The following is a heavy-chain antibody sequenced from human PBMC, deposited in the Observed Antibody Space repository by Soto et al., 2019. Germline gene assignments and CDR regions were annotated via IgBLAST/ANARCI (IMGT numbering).Heavy chain of an antibody. CDR1: GGSISSDY. D-gene: IGHD1-1*01. V-gene: IGHV4-59*08. Sequence: ETLSLTCTVSGGSISSDYWMWIRQPPGKGLEWIGYVYYTGSTNYNPSLKSRVTFSVETSKTQFSLRLNSVTAADTAVYYCARWNIRRFDYWGQGTLVTVSS. CDR2: VYYTGST. J-gene: IGHJ4*02. CDR3: ARWNIRRFDY.